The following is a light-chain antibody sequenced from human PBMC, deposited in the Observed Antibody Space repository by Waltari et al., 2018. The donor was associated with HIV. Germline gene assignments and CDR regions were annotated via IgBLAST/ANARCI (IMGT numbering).Light chain of an antibody. CDR2: EVS. V-gene: IGLV2-23*02. Sequence: QSALTQPASVSGSPGRSITISCTGTSSAVGSYNLVSWYQHHPGKAPKLMIYEVSQRPSGVSNRFSGSKSGNTASLTISGLQAEDEADYYCCSYAGSSTSFGGGTKLTVL. CDR3: CSYAGSSTS. J-gene: IGLJ3*02. CDR1: SSAVGSYNL.